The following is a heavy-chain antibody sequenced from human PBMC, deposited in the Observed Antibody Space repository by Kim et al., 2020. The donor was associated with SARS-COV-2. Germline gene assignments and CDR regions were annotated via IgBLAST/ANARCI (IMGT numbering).Heavy chain of an antibody. D-gene: IGHD4-17*01. Sequence: YALEVQGRVTMTTDTSTNTAYMELWSLRSDDKAMYYCARGSYGDVSFDYWGQGTLVTVSS. CDR3: ARGSYGDVSFDY. V-gene: IGHV1-18*01. J-gene: IGHJ4*02.